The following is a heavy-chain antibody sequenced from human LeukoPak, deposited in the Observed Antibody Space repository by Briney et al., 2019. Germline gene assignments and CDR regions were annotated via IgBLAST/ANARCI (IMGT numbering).Heavy chain of an antibody. V-gene: IGHV3-23*01. CDR2: ISGSGGST. CDR1: GFTLSSYA. J-gene: IGHJ6*03. D-gene: IGHD2-21*01. CDR3: AYSSYYFYYMDV. Sequence: GGSLRLSCAASGFTLSSYAMSWVRQAPGKGLEWVSAISGSGGSTYYADSVKGRFTISRDNAKNSLYLQMNSLRAEDTAVYCCAYSSYYFYYMDVWGKGTTVTVSS.